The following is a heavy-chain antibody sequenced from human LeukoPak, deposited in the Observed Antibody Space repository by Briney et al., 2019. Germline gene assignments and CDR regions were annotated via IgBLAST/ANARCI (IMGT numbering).Heavy chain of an antibody. CDR2: ISYDGSNK. D-gene: IGHD4/OR15-4a*01. CDR1: GFTFSSYG. J-gene: IGHJ5*02. Sequence: GGSLRLSCAASGFTFSSYGMHWVRQAPGKGLEWVAVISYDGSNKYYADSVKGRFTISRDNSKNTLYLQMNSLRADDTAVYYCAKEGLRNWFDPWGQGTLVTVSS. CDR3: AKEGLRNWFDP. V-gene: IGHV3-30*18.